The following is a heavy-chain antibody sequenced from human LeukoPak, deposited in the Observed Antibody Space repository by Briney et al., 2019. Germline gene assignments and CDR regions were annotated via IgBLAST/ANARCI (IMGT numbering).Heavy chain of an antibody. Sequence: KPSETLSLTCTVSGGSISSYYWSWIRQPAGKGLEWIGRIYTNGSTNYNPSLKSRVTMSVDTSKNQFSLKLSSVTAADTAVYYCARDGSSSWYGDWFDPWGQGTLVTVSS. CDR1: GGSISSYY. CDR3: ARDGSSSWYGDWFDP. D-gene: IGHD6-13*01. V-gene: IGHV4-4*07. CDR2: IYTNGST. J-gene: IGHJ5*02.